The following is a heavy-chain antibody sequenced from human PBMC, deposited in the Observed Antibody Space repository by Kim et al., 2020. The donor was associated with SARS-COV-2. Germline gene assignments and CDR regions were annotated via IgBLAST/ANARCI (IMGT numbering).Heavy chain of an antibody. CDR3: ARARGGTMIVVVIGAFDI. V-gene: IGHV4-31*03. Sequence: SETLSLTCTVSGGSISSGGYYWSWIRQHPGKGLEWIGYIYYSGSTYYNPSFKSRVTISVDTSKNQFSLKLSSVTAADTAVYYCARARGGTMIVVVIGAFDIWGQGTMVTVSS. J-gene: IGHJ3*02. CDR2: IYYSGST. D-gene: IGHD3-22*01. CDR1: GGSISSGGYY.